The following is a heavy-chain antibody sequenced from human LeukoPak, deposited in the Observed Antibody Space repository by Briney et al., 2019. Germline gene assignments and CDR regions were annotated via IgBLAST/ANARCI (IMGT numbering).Heavy chain of an antibody. CDR1: GFTVSSNY. Sequence: GGSLRLSCAAAGFTVSSNYMSWVRQAPGKGLEWVSIIYSGSRTNYADSVKGRFTISRDNSKNTLYLQMNSLRAEDTAVYYCARGLPSGWSDAFDIWGQGTMVTVSS. V-gene: IGHV3-53*01. CDR2: IYSGSRT. D-gene: IGHD6-19*01. CDR3: ARGLPSGWSDAFDI. J-gene: IGHJ3*02.